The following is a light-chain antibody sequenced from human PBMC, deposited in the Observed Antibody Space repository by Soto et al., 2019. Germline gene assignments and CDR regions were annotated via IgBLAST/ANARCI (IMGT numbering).Light chain of an antibody. J-gene: IGKJ2*02. Sequence: EIVLTQSPATLSLSPGERATLSCRASQSVSSYLAWYQQKPGQAPRLLIYDASNRATGIPARFSGSGSGTDFTLTISSLEPEDCAVYYCQQRSNWPSSTFGQGTKLEIK. V-gene: IGKV3-11*01. CDR1: QSVSSY. CDR3: QQRSNWPSST. CDR2: DAS.